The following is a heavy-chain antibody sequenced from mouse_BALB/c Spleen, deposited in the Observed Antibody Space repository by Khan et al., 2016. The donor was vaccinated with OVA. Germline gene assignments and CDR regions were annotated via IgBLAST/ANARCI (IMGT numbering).Heavy chain of an antibody. J-gene: IGHJ2*01. D-gene: IGHD1-1*01. CDR2: ITSGGSYT. CDR1: GFAFSSYS. CDR3: TRARNYYGSSFYFDY. V-gene: IGHV5-6-4*01. Sequence: EVELVESGGGLVKPGGSLKLSCAASGFAFSSYSMSWVRQTPEKRLEWVATITSGGSYTYYPDSVKGRFTISRDNAKNTLYLQMSSLKSEDTAMYYCTRARNYYGSSFYFDYWGQGTTLTVSS.